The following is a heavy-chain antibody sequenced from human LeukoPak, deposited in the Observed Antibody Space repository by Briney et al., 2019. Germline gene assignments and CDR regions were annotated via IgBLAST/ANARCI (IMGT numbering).Heavy chain of an antibody. CDR1: GYTFTSYY. V-gene: IGHV1-46*01. CDR3: ASSDGYRQWLTY. D-gene: IGHD6-19*01. J-gene: IGHJ4*02. Sequence: ASVKVSCKASGYTFTSYYMHWVRQAPGQGLEWMGIINPSGGSTSYAQKFQGRVTMTRDTSTSTAYMELRSLRSDDTAVYYCASSDGYRQWLTYWGQGTLVTVSS. CDR2: INPSGGST.